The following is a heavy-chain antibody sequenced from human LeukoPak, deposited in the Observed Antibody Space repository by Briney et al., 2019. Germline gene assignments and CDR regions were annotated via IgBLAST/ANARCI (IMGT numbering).Heavy chain of an antibody. CDR1: GYSFNNYW. V-gene: IGHV5-51*01. J-gene: IGHJ4*02. Sequence: GESLKISCKGSGYSFNNYWIGWVRQMPGKGLQWMGIIYPSDSDTRYSPSFQGQVTISADMSIATAYLQWSSLKASDTAMYYCARPHYYDAIGYYFDYWGQGTQVTVSS. CDR3: ARPHYYDAIGYYFDY. CDR2: IYPSDSDT. D-gene: IGHD3-22*01.